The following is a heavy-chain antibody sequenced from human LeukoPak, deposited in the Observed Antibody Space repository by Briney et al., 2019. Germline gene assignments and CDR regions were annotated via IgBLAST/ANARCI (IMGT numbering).Heavy chain of an antibody. CDR2: IYPSGNT. D-gene: IGHD6-19*01. J-gene: IGHJ4*02. Sequence: PSETLSLTCTVSGGSISSGSYYWSWIRQPAGKGLEWIGRIYPSGNTYYNPSLKSRVSMSLDTSKNQVSLNLTSVTAADTATYFCAREAMLAGFASGLGFNYWGQGILVIVSS. CDR1: GGSISSGSYY. CDR3: AREAMLAGFASGLGFNY. V-gene: IGHV4-61*02.